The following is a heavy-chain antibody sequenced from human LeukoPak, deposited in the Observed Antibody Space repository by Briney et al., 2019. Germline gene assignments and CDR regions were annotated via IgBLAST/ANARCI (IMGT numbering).Heavy chain of an antibody. CDR1: GFTFSSFE. Sequence: GGSLRLSCAASGFTFSSFEMNWVRQAPGKGLEWVSYISSSGGTIYYADSVKGRFTISRDNARNSLYLQMNSLRAEGTAVYYCARRYSSSWYSYDYWGQGTLVTVSS. V-gene: IGHV3-48*03. CDR3: ARRYSSSWYSYDY. CDR2: ISSSGGTI. D-gene: IGHD6-13*01. J-gene: IGHJ4*02.